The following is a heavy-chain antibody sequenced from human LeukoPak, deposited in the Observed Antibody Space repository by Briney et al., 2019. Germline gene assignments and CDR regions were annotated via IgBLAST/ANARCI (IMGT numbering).Heavy chain of an antibody. V-gene: IGHV4-4*07. D-gene: IGHD3-10*01. CDR2: IYTSGST. CDR3: ARDGSGSYYSNYYYGMDV. Sequence: SETLSLTCTVSGGSISSYYWSWIRQPAGKGLEWIGRIYTSGSTNYNPSLKSRVTMSLDTSKNQFSLKLSSVTAADTAVYYCARDGSGSYYSNYYYGMDVWGQGTTVTVSS. CDR1: GGSISSYY. J-gene: IGHJ6*02.